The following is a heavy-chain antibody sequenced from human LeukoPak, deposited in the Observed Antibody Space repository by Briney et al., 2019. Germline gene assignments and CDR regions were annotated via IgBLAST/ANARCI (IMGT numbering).Heavy chain of an antibody. Sequence: GGSLRLSCAASGFTFSSYGMHWVRQAPGKGLEWVAVISYDGSNKYYADSVKGRFTISRDNSKNTLHLQMNSLRAEGTAVYYCAKDHYYGSGSFQNGFDYWGQGTLVTVSS. CDR2: ISYDGSNK. J-gene: IGHJ4*02. V-gene: IGHV3-30*18. CDR1: GFTFSSYG. CDR3: AKDHYYGSGSFQNGFDY. D-gene: IGHD3-10*01.